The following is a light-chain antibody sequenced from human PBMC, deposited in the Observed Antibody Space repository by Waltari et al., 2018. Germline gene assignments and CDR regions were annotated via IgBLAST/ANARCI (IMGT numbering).Light chain of an antibody. Sequence: EIVLTQSPGTRSLSPGERAALSCRASQTVRTTHLAWYQQKPGQAPTLLIYGASSRATGIPDRCSGSGSGTDFSLTISSLEPEDFAVYYCQQYDISPLTCGGGTKVEIK. CDR3: QQYDISPLT. V-gene: IGKV3-20*01. CDR1: QTVRTTH. J-gene: IGKJ4*01. CDR2: GAS.